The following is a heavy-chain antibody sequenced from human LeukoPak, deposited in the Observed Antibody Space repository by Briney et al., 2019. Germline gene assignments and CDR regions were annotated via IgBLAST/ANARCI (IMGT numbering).Heavy chain of an antibody. Sequence: GGSLRLSCAASGFTFSSYGMHWVRQAPGKGLEWVAFIRYDGSNKYYADSVKGRFTISRDNSKNTLYLQMNSLRAEDTAAYYCAKGPEYSSSSGFDYWGQGTLVTVSS. J-gene: IGHJ4*02. D-gene: IGHD6-6*01. CDR1: GFTFSSYG. V-gene: IGHV3-30*02. CDR2: IRYDGSNK. CDR3: AKGPEYSSSSGFDY.